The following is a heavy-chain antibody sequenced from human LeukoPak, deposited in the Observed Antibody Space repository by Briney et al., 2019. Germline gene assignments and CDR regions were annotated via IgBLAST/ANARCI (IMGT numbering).Heavy chain of an antibody. Sequence: ASVKVSCKASGYDFTSVGITWVRRAPGQGLEWMGWISPYNGNTRYAQKFQGRVAMTTDASTTTAYMELRGLRFNDTAVYYCARAGSGSGWYFDYWGQGTLVTVSS. J-gene: IGHJ4*02. D-gene: IGHD6-19*01. CDR3: ARAGSGSGWYFDY. CDR1: GYDFTSVG. V-gene: IGHV1-18*01. CDR2: ISPYNGNT.